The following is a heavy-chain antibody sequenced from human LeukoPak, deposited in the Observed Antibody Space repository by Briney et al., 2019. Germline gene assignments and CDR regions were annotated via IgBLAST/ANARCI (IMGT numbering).Heavy chain of an antibody. CDR2: ISAYNGNT. CDR3: ARVGIAAAQRVDNWFDP. V-gene: IGHV1-18*01. D-gene: IGHD6-13*01. CDR1: GYTFTSYG. J-gene: IGHJ5*02. Sequence: ASVTVSCKASGYTFTSYGISWVRQAPGQGLEWMGWISAYNGNTNYAQKLQGRVTMTTDTSTSTAYMELRSLRSDDTAVYYCARVGIAAAQRVDNWFDPWGQGTLVTVSS.